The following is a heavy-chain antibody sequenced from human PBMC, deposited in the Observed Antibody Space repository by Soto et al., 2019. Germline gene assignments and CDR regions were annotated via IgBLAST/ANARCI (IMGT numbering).Heavy chain of an antibody. V-gene: IGHV2-5*02. CDR1: GFSLSTSGVG. CDR3: AHTIGGWYGRSAFDI. Sequence: QITLKESGPTLVKPTQTLTLTCTFSGFSLSTSGVGVGWIRQPPGKALEWLALIYWDDDKRYSPSLKSRLTINKDTSKNQVVLTMTNMDPVDTATYYCAHTIGGWYGRSAFDIWGQGTMVTVSS. J-gene: IGHJ3*02. CDR2: IYWDDDK. D-gene: IGHD6-19*01.